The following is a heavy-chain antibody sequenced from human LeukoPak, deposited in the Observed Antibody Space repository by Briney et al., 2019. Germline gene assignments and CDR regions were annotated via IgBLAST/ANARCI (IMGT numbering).Heavy chain of an antibody. J-gene: IGHJ4*02. Sequence: TGGSLRLSCAASGFTVSSNYMSWVRQAPGKGLEWVSVIYSGGSTYYADSVKGRFTISRDNSKNTLYLQMNSLRAEDTAVYYCARDSNDYDSSGYSRSFDYWGQGTLVTVSS. D-gene: IGHD3-22*01. CDR2: IYSGGST. V-gene: IGHV3-66*02. CDR1: GFTVSSNY. CDR3: ARDSNDYDSSGYSRSFDY.